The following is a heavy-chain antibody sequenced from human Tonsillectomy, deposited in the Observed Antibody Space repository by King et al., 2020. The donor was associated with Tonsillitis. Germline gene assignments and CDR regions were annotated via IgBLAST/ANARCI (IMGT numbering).Heavy chain of an antibody. V-gene: IGHV3-49*04. CDR3: TRALGAGYYDSRGYYY. J-gene: IGHJ4*02. CDR2: IRSKGHGGTT. Sequence: VQLVESGGGLVQPGRSLRLSCTGSGFTFGDYAMSWVRQAPGKGLEWVGFIRSKGHGGTTEYAASVKGRFTISRDDSKSIAYLQMNSLKTEDTAVFYCTRALGAGYYDSRGYYYWGQGTLVTVSS. D-gene: IGHD3-22*01. CDR1: GFTFGDYA.